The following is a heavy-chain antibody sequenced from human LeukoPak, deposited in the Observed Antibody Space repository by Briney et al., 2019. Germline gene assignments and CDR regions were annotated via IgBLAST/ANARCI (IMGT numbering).Heavy chain of an antibody. CDR3: ARVLPYYYDSSGYSHPDAFDI. CDR1: GVSISSYY. J-gene: IGHJ3*02. D-gene: IGHD3-22*01. Sequence: SETLSLTCTVSGVSISSYYWSWIRQPPGKGLEWIGYIYYSGSTNYNPSLKSRVTISVDTSKNQFSLKLSSVTAADTAVYYCARVLPYYYDSSGYSHPDAFDIWGQGTMVTVSS. CDR2: IYYSGST. V-gene: IGHV4-59*01.